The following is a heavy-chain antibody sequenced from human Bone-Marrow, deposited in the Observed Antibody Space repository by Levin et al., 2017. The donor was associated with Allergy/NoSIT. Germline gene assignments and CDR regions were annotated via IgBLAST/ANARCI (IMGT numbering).Heavy chain of an antibody. D-gene: IGHD2-15*01. CDR3: ARDDLIVVVVAATPYDYDYMDV. V-gene: IGHV3-48*03. CDR1: GFTFSSYE. J-gene: IGHJ6*03. Sequence: GGSLRLSCAASGFTFSSYEMNWVRQAPGKGLEWVSYISSSGSTIYYADSVKGRFTISRDNAKNSLYLQMNSLRAEDTAVYYCARDDLIVVVVAATPYDYDYMDVWGKGTTVTVSS. CDR2: ISSSGSTI.